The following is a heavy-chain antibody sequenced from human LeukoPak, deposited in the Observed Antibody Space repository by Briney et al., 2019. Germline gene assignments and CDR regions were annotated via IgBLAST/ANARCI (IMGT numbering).Heavy chain of an antibody. CDR2: IYYSGST. V-gene: IGHV4-39*07. Sequence: SETLSLTCTVSGGSISSSSYYWGWIRQPPGKGLEWIGSIYYSGSTYYNPSLKSRVTISVDTSKNQFSLKLSSVTAADTAVYYCASHYGGNAPHYWGQGTLVTVSS. D-gene: IGHD4-23*01. CDR1: GGSISSSSYY. CDR3: ASHYGGNAPHY. J-gene: IGHJ4*02.